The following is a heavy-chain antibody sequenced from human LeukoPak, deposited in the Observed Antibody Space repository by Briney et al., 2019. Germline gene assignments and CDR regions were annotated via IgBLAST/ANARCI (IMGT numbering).Heavy chain of an antibody. V-gene: IGHV3-11*04. D-gene: IGHD2-15*01. CDR2: ISDGSSII. CDR3: ARLRIRNCSGGTCYSTFFDF. Sequence: GGSLRLSCVAARFTFSDYYMTWIRQAPGKGLEWVSYISDGSSIIYYADSVKGRFAISRDNAKNSLYLQMNSLRAEDTAVYYCARLRIRNCSGGTCYSTFFDFWGQGTPVTVSS. CDR1: RFTFSDYY. J-gene: IGHJ4*02.